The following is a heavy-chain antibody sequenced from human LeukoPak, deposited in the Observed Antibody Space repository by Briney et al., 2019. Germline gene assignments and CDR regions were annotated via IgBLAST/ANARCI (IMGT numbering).Heavy chain of an antibody. CDR1: GYTFTGYY. J-gene: IGHJ4*02. CDR3: ARTWNAGGYYSIGC. D-gene: IGHD3-22*01. CDR2: INPNSGGT. V-gene: IGHV1-2*06. Sequence: ASVKVSCKASGYTFTGYYMHWVRQAPGQGLEWMGRINPNSGGTNYAQKFQGRVTMTRDTSISTAYMELSRLRSDDTAVYYCARTWNAGGYYSIGCWGQGTLVTVSS.